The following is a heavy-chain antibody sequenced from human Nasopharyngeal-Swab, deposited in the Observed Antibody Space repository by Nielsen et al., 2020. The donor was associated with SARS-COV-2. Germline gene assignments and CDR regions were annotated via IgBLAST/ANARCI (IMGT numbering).Heavy chain of an antibody. CDR1: GFAFSSYW. V-gene: IGHV3-74*01. CDR2: MNSDGRTI. Sequence: GGSLRLSCAASGFAFSSYWMHWVRQAPGKGLVWVSRMNSDGRTINYADSVKGRFTISRDNAQNTLYLHMNSLRDEDTAVYYCARAGNYRFDYWGQGTLVTVSS. CDR3: ARAGNYRFDY. J-gene: IGHJ4*02. D-gene: IGHD1-7*01.